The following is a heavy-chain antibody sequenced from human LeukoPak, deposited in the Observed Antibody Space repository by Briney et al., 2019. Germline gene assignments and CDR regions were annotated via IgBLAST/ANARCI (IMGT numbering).Heavy chain of an antibody. CDR3: ARGRGCSGGSCYRRRYFDY. CDR2: THYRSKWYI. Sequence: SQTLSLTCAISGDSVSSNSAAWNWIRQSPSRGLEWLGRTHYRSKWYIDYAGSVRSRITINPDTSKNQFSLQLNSVTPEDTAVYYCARGRGCSGGSCYRRRYFDYWGQGTLVTVSS. CDR1: GDSVSSNSAA. J-gene: IGHJ4*02. V-gene: IGHV6-1*01. D-gene: IGHD2-15*01.